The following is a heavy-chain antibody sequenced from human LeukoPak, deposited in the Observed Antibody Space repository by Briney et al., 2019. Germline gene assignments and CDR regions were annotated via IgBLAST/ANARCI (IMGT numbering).Heavy chain of an antibody. CDR2: LHSSGST. J-gene: IGHJ4*02. D-gene: IGHD6-19*01. Sequence: SETLSLTCTVSAGSISAYYWSWIRQPAGKGLEWIGRLHSSGSTNYSPSLQSRVTMSVDTSKNQFSLKLSSVTAADTAVYYCAREYSSGWSTTFDYWGQGTLVTVSS. V-gene: IGHV4-4*07. CDR1: AGSISAYY. CDR3: AREYSSGWSTTFDY.